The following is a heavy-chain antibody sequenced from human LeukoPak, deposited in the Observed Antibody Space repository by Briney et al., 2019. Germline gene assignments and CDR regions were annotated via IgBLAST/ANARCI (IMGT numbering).Heavy chain of an antibody. CDR1: GFTFSSYA. J-gene: IGHJ4*02. D-gene: IGHD5-24*01. CDR3: AKDKTMTGYKLFDY. CDR2: ISGCGGST. V-gene: IGHV3-23*01. Sequence: PGGSLRLSCAASGFTFSSYAMSWVRQAPGKGLEWVSAISGCGGSTYYADSVKGRFTISRGNSKNTLYLQMNSLRAEDTAVYYCAKDKTMTGYKLFDYWGQGTLVTVSS.